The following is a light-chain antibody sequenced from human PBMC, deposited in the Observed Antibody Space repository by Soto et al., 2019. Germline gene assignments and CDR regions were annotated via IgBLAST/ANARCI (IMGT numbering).Light chain of an antibody. Sequence: EIVMTQGKHSMPVTPAEPSSISCRSSQILLHSNGHNFWDWYVQKAGQSPQLLIYMGSNRASGVPDRFSVSGSGTDFTLEISRVVAEDAGVYYCMQALQTWTFGQGTKVDIK. V-gene: IGKV2-28*01. J-gene: IGKJ1*01. CDR2: MGS. CDR1: QILLHSNGHNF. CDR3: MQALQTWT.